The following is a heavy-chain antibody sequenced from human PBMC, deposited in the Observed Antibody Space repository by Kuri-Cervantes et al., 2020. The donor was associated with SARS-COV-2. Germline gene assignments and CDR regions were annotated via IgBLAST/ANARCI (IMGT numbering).Heavy chain of an antibody. CDR3: ARDPTKWELNYFYYGLDV. V-gene: IGHV1-18*01. Sequence: GGSLRLSCKASGGTFRNYAISWVRQAPGQGLEWMGRTSYLNGKTDYAQKIQGRVIMTRDTSTDTAYMELRNLRSDDTAVYYCARDPTKWELNYFYYGLDVWGQGTTVTVSS. J-gene: IGHJ6*02. CDR2: TSYLNGKT. CDR1: GGTFRNYA. D-gene: IGHD1-26*01.